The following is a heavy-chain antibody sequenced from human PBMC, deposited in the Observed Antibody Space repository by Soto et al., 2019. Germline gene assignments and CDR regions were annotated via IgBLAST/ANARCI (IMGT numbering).Heavy chain of an antibody. J-gene: IGHJ6*02. Sequence: QVQLVQSGAEVKKPGSSVKVSGKASGGTFSSYALSWVRQAPGQGLEWMGGIIPIFGTANYAPKFQGSVTITADKSPNTAYSELSSLRSEETAVYYCARDPLVGRAVLPVYYSYGMDVWCQGTTVTVSS. CDR1: GGTFSSYA. CDR2: IIPIFGTA. CDR3: ARDPLVGRAVLPVYYSYGMDV. D-gene: IGHD2-8*02. V-gene: IGHV1-69*06.